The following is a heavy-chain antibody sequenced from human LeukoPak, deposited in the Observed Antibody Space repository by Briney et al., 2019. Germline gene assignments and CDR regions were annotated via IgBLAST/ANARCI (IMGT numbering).Heavy chain of an antibody. CDR3: AKASRVVDYFDY. D-gene: IGHD2-2*01. J-gene: IGHJ4*02. Sequence: PGRSLRLSCAASGFTFDDYAMHWVRQAPGKGLEWVSGISWNSGSIGYTDSVKGRFTISRDNAKNSLYLQMNSLRPEDTASYYCAKASRVVDYFDYWGQGTLLSVSS. V-gene: IGHV3-9*01. CDR2: ISWNSGSI. CDR1: GFTFDDYA.